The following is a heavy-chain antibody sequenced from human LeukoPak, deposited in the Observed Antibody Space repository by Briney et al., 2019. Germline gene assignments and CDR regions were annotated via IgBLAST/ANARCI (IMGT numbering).Heavy chain of an antibody. D-gene: IGHD6-19*01. J-gene: IGHJ4*02. V-gene: IGHV3-74*01. CDR2: VSYNGNTI. CDR3: AREYSSAWAYDH. Sequence: GGSLRLSCAASGFTLSNYWMHWVRQAPGKGLVWVSRVSYNGNTITYVDSVKGRFTISRDNAKNTLYPEMKSLRDEDTAVYYCAREYSSAWAYDHWGQGALVTVSS. CDR1: GFTLSNYW.